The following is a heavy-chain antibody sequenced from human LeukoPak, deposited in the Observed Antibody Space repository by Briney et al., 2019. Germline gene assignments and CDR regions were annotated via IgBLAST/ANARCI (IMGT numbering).Heavy chain of an antibody. J-gene: IGHJ4*02. CDR3: ARGGGYYWN. Sequence: SETLSLTCAVYGGSFSGYYWSWIRQPPGKGLEWIGEINHSGSTNYNPSLKSRVTISVDTSKNQFSLKLSSETAADTAVYYCARGGGYYWNWGQGTLVTVSS. CDR2: INHSGST. CDR1: GGSFSGYY. V-gene: IGHV4-34*01. D-gene: IGHD3-22*01.